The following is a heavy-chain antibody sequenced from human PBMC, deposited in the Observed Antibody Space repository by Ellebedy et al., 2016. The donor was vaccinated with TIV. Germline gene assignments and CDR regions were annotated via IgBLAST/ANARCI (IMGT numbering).Heavy chain of an antibody. CDR2: INSDGSST. V-gene: IGHV3-74*01. D-gene: IGHD4-17*01. Sequence: GGSLRLSCAASGFTFSDYYMSWIRQAPGKGLVWVSRINSDGSSTSYADSVKGRFTISRDNSKNTLYLQMNSLRAEDTAVYYCARETTGKNYYYYGMDVWGQGTTVTVSS. J-gene: IGHJ6*02. CDR3: ARETTGKNYYYYGMDV. CDR1: GFTFSDYY.